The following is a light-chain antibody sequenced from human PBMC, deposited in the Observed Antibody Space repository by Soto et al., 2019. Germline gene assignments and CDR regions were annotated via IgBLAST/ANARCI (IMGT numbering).Light chain of an antibody. CDR2: GAS. CDR3: QQYGSPWT. V-gene: IGKV3-20*01. J-gene: IGKJ1*01. CDR1: QSVSSSF. Sequence: EIIFTQSPATLAVSPGERAPLSCRASQSVSSSFLAWYQQKPGQAPRLLIYGASSRATGIPDRFSGSGSGTDFTLTISRLEPEDFAVYYCQQYGSPWTFGQGTKVDIK.